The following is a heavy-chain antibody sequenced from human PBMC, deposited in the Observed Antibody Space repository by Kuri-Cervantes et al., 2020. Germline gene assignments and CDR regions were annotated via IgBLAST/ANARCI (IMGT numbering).Heavy chain of an antibody. V-gene: IGHV3-23*01. CDR2: ISGSGGST. J-gene: IGHJ4*02. CDR1: GFTFSSYA. CDR3: AKSPSFRGWPYHLDY. Sequence: GESLKISCAASGFTFSSYAMSWVRQAPGKGLEWVSAISGSGGSTYYADSVKGRFTISRDNSKNTLYLQMNSLRAEDTAVYYCAKSPSFRGWPYHLDYWGQGTLVTVSS. D-gene: IGHD6-19*01.